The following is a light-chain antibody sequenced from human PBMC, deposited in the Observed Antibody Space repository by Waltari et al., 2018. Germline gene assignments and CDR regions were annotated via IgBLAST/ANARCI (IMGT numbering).Light chain of an antibody. V-gene: IGLV2-8*01. J-gene: IGLJ2*01. CDR2: EVI. CDR3: SSYAGSNNLV. Sequence: QSALPQPPSASGSPGQSVTISCTGPTSDVGGYNYVSWYQQHPGKAPKLMIYEVIKRPSGVPDRFSGSKSGSTASLTVSGLQAEDEADYYCSSYAGSNNLVFGGGTKLTVL. CDR1: TSDVGGYNY.